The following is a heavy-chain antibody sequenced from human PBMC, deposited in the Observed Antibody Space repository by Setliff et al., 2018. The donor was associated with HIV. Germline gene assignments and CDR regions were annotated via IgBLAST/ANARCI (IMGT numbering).Heavy chain of an antibody. J-gene: IGHJ4*02. CDR2: INPNSGGT. Sequence: ASVKVSCKSSGYIFTDYYMHWVRQAPGQGLEWMGWINPNSGGTNYAQKFQGRVTMTRDTSISTAYMELSRLRSDDTAVYYCARAPYYDILTGYYMGCCPFDYWGQGTLVTVSS. CDR1: GYIFTDYY. CDR3: ARAPYYDILTGYYMGCCPFDY. V-gene: IGHV1-2*02. D-gene: IGHD3-9*01.